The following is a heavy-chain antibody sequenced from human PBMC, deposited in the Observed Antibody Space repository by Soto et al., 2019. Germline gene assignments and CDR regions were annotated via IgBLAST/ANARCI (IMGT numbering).Heavy chain of an antibody. Sequence: GGSLRLSCAASGFTSWDYDMSWIRQAPGKGLEWVSYISRSGNTMYYGDYVKGRFTISRDSAEDSVFLQMISLRAEDTAVYYCVREGRSSTSCNTGCAFDIWGQGTMVTVSS. V-gene: IGHV3-11*01. D-gene: IGHD2-2*02. CDR2: ISRSGNTM. CDR1: GFTSWDYD. J-gene: IGHJ3*02. CDR3: VREGRSSTSCNTGCAFDI.